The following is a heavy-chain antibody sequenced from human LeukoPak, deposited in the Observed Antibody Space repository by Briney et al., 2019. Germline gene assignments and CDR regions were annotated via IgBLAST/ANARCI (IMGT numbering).Heavy chain of an antibody. D-gene: IGHD6-19*01. J-gene: IGHJ4*02. Sequence: ASVEVSCKASGYTFSDHYMHWVRQAPGQGLEWMGWINPKSGGTHYAQKFQGRVTVTRDTSVNTAYMEVSSLRSDDTAVYFCARGLADMSNGGWSPFDYWGQGTLVTVSS. CDR3: ARGLADMSNGGWSPFDY. V-gene: IGHV1-2*02. CDR1: GYTFSDHY. CDR2: INPKSGGT.